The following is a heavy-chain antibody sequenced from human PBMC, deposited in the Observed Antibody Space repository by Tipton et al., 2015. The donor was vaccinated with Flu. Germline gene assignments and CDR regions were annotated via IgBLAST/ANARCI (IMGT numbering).Heavy chain of an antibody. CDR2: ISGSGGST. CDR1: GFTFSNYA. CDR3: ASLTGDDY. D-gene: IGHD7-27*01. J-gene: IGHJ4*02. Sequence: SLRLSCAASGFTFSNYAMSWVRQAPGKGLEWVSVISGSGGSTYYADSVKGRFTISRDNAKNSLFLQMNSLRAEDTAVYYCASLTGDDYWGQGTLVTVSS. V-gene: IGHV3-23*01.